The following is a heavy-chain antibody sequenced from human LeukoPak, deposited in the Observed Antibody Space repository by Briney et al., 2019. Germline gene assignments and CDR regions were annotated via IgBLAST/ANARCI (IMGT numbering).Heavy chain of an antibody. CDR3: ANAHY. V-gene: IGHV3-30*18. J-gene: IGHJ4*02. CDR2: ISYDGSNQ. CDR1: GFSFSTYG. Sequence: GTSLRLSCVASGFSFSTYGMHWVRQAPGKGLEWVALISYDGSNQYYRDSVKGRFTISRDNGENSVYLQMHSLRTEDTAVYYCANAHYWGQGTLVIVSS.